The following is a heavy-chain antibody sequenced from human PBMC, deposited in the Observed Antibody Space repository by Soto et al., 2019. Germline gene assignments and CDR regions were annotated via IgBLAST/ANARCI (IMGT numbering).Heavy chain of an antibody. V-gene: IGHV3-15*01. Sequence: EVQLVESGGGLVKPGGSLRLSCAASGFTFSNAWMSWVRQAPGKGLEWVGRIKSKTDGGTTDYAAPVKGRFTISRDDSKNTLYLQMNSLKTEDTAVYYCTTRTYYYDSSGYYSLSYWGQGTLVTVSS. CDR2: IKSKTDGGTT. CDR3: TTRTYYYDSSGYYSLSY. J-gene: IGHJ4*02. D-gene: IGHD3-22*01. CDR1: GFTFSNAW.